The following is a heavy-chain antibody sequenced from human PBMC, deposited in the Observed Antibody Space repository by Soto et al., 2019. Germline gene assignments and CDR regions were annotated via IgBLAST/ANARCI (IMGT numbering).Heavy chain of an antibody. CDR3: ARDGTGWTGGDH. CDR1: GFTFSDYD. Sequence: GGSLRLSCASSGFTFSDYDMHCFRQAPGKRLEWVAVLWRDGSKVYYADSVKGRFTISRDNSKNTLYLEMNSLRVEDTAVYYCARDGTGWTGGDHWGQGTLVTVSS. D-gene: IGHD6-19*01. J-gene: IGHJ4*02. V-gene: IGHV3-33*01. CDR2: LWRDGSKV.